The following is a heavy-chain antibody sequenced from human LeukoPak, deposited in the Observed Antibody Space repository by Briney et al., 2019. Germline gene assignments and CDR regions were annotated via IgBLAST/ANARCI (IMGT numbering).Heavy chain of an antibody. CDR2: IWYDGSNK. CDR3: ARDGQQLAPYSLDY. D-gene: IGHD6-13*01. V-gene: IGHV3-33*01. CDR1: GFSFSSHA. Sequence: GMSLRLSCAASGFSFSSHAVHWVRQAPGKGLEWLTQIWYDGSNKYYADSVRGRFTVSRDNPTNTLWLQMNSLRAEDTAVYYCARDGQQLAPYSLDYWGQGILVTVSS. J-gene: IGHJ4*02.